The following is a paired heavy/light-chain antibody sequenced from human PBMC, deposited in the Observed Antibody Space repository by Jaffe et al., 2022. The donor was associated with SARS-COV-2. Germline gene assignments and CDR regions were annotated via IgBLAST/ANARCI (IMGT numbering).Light chain of an antibody. V-gene: IGKV3-20*01. CDR2: GAS. CDR1: QSVSSSY. J-gene: IGKJ2*01. Sequence: EIVLTQSPGTLSLSPGERATLSCRASQSVSSSYLAWYQQKPGQAPRPLIYGASSRATGIPDRFSGSVSGADFTLTISRLEPEDFAVYHCQQYVTAPYTFGQGTKLEIK. CDR3: QQYVTAPYT.
Heavy chain of an antibody. J-gene: IGHJ6*03. D-gene: IGHD1-26*01. V-gene: IGHV3-48*02. CDR3: ARLRTTRSSHMDV. CDR1: GFTFSSYS. Sequence: EVQLVESGGGLVQPGGSLRLSCAASGFTFSSYSMNWVRQAPGKGLEWLSYISSSSSSIDYADSVKGRFTISRDNAKNSLYLQINSLRDEDTAVYYCARLRTTRSSHMDVWGKGTTVTVSS. CDR2: ISSSSSSI.